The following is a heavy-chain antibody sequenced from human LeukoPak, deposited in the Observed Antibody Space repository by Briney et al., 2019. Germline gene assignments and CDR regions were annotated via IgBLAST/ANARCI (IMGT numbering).Heavy chain of an antibody. CDR1: GFSFYDYT. V-gene: IGHV3-43*01. D-gene: IGHD6-13*01. CDR3: AKDLGKVIAAAGTSGFDT. Sequence: GGSLRLSCAASGFSFYDYTMHWVRQRPGKGLEWVSLINWDGGSTFYADSVRGRFSISRDTSKHSLYLEMHSLRTDDSALYYCAKDLGKVIAAAGTSGFDTWGRGTLVTVSS. CDR2: INWDGGST. J-gene: IGHJ4*01.